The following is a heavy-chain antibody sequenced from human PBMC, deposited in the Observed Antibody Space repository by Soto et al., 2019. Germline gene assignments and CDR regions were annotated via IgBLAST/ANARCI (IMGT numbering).Heavy chain of an antibody. CDR1: GFTFSSYA. CDR3: ARVKGIVVVVAAGGPFDY. CDR2: ISYDGSNK. D-gene: IGHD2-15*01. V-gene: IGHV3-30-3*01. J-gene: IGHJ4*02. Sequence: GGSLRLSCAASGFTFSSYAMHWVRQAPGKGLEWVAVISYDGSNKYYADSVKGRFTISRDNSKNTLYLQMNSLRAEDTAVYYCARVKGIVVVVAAGGPFDYWGQGTLVTVSS.